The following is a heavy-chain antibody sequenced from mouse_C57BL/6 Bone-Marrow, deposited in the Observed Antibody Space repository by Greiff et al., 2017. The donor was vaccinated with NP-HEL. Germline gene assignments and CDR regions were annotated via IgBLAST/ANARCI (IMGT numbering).Heavy chain of an antibody. CDR1: GFTFSSYT. J-gene: IGHJ2*01. Sequence: EVQLQESGGGLVKPGGSLKLSCAASGFTFSSYTMSWVRQTPEKRLEWVATISGGGGNTYYPDSVKGRFTISRDNAKNTLYLQMSSLRSEDTALYECARQGWLLYVDYWGQGTTLTVSS. CDR3: ARQGWLLYVDY. D-gene: IGHD2-3*01. V-gene: IGHV5-9*01. CDR2: ISGGGGNT.